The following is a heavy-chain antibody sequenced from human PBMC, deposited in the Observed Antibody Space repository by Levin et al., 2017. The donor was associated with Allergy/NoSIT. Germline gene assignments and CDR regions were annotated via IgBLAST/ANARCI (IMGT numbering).Heavy chain of an antibody. J-gene: IGHJ4*02. CDR3: ARIAYCGGDCYLYYFDY. CDR1: GYSFTSYW. Sequence: RGESLKISCKGSGYSFTSYWIGWVRQMPGKGLEWMGIIYPGDSDTRYSPSFQGQVTISADKSISTAYLQWSSLKASDTAMYYCARIAYCGGDCYLYYFDYWGQGTLVTVSS. D-gene: IGHD2-21*02. V-gene: IGHV5-51*01. CDR2: IYPGDSDT.